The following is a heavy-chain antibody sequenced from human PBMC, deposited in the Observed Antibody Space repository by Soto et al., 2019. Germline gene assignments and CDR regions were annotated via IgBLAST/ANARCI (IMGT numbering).Heavy chain of an antibody. CDR1: GYTFTGYY. J-gene: IGHJ6*02. V-gene: IGHV1-2*04. CDR3: AREGGWLAYCGGDCQNPPPNYYYGMDV. Sequence: QVQLVQSGAEVKKPGASVKVSCKASGYTFTGYYMHWVRQAPGQGLEWMGWINPNSGGTNYAQKFQGWVTMTRDTSISTAYMELSRLRSDDTAVYYCAREGGWLAYCGGDCQNPPPNYYYGMDVWGQGTTVTVSS. D-gene: IGHD2-21*02. CDR2: INPNSGGT.